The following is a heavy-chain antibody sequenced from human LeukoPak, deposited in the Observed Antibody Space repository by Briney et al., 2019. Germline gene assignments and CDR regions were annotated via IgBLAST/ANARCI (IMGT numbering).Heavy chain of an antibody. Sequence: PSETLSLTCTVSGGSISSGPYYWGWIRQPPGKGLEWIGNIYYGENTYYNPSLKSRVTISIDTSKNQFYLKLSSVTAADTAVYYCARTTPDSSGFNYWGQGTLVTVSS. V-gene: IGHV4-39*07. CDR3: ARTTPDSSGFNY. CDR1: GGSISSGPYY. CDR2: IYYGENT. J-gene: IGHJ4*02. D-gene: IGHD3-22*01.